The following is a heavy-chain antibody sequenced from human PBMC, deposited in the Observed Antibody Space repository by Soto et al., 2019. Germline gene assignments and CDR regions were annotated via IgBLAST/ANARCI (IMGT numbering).Heavy chain of an antibody. CDR2: INAGNGNT. J-gene: IGHJ3*02. CDR1: GYTFTSYA. CDR3: ARVFYPQWLGDAFDI. Sequence: ASVKVSCKASGYTFTSYAMHWVRQAPGQRLEWMGWINAGNGNTKYSQKFQGRVTITRDTSASTAYMELSSLRSEDTSVYYCARVFYPQWLGDAFDIWGQGTMVTVSS. D-gene: IGHD6-19*01. V-gene: IGHV1-3*01.